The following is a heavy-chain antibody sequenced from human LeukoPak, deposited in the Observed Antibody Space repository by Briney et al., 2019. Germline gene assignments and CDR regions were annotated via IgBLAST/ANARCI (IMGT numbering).Heavy chain of an antibody. D-gene: IGHD6-13*01. CDR2: ISGSGGST. CDR1: GFTFRGYA. Sequence: GGSLRLSCAASGFTFRGYAMSWVRQAPGKGLEWVSAISGSGGSTYYADSVKGRFTISRDNSKNTLYLQMNSLRAEDTAVYYCASQYSSSWGPFDYWGQGTLVTVSS. J-gene: IGHJ4*02. CDR3: ASQYSSSWGPFDY. V-gene: IGHV3-23*01.